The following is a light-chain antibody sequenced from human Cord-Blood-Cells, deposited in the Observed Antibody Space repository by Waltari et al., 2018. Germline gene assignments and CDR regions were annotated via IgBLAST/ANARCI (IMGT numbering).Light chain of an antibody. CDR2: GAS. J-gene: IGKJ2*01. CDR3: QQYGSSPQT. CDR1: QSVSSSY. Sequence: EIVLTQSPGTPSLSPGERATLSCRASQSVSSSYLAWYQQTPGQAPRLLIYGASSRATGIPDRFSGSGSGTDFTLTISRLEPEDFAVYYCQQYGSSPQTFGQGTKLEIK. V-gene: IGKV3-20*01.